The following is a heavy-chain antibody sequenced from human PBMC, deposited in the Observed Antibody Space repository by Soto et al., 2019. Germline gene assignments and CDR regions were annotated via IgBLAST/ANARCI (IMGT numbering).Heavy chain of an antibody. CDR2: IGTGFDT. J-gene: IGHJ4*02. Sequence: GGSLRLSCAASGFNFSSYDIHWVRQTTGKGLEWVSAIGTGFDTYYPGSVKGRFTFSRENAKNSLYLQMNSLRAEDTAVYYCARAPFSDTAILDYWGQGTLVTVSS. D-gene: IGHD5-18*01. CDR3: ARAPFSDTAILDY. V-gene: IGHV3-13*01. CDR1: GFNFSSYD.